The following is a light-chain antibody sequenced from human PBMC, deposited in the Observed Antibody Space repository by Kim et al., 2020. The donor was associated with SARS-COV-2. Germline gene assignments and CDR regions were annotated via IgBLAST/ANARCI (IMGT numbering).Light chain of an antibody. J-gene: IGLJ3*02. Sequence: SYELTQPPSVSVSPGQTATITCSGNKLGDKYASXYQQKPGQSPVLVIYQDNERPSGIPERFSGSNSGNTATLTISGTQAMDEADYYCQAWDSSTTMVFGG. CDR1: KLGDKY. CDR2: QDN. CDR3: QAWDSSTTMV. V-gene: IGLV3-1*01.